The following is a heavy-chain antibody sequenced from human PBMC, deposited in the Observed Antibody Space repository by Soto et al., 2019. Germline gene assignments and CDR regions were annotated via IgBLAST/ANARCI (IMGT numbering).Heavy chain of an antibody. CDR3: ARHVGYYWYFDL. V-gene: IGHV3-66*04. Sequence: EVPLVESGGGLVQPGGSLRLSCAASGFTVSSSYMGWVRQAPGKGLEWVSSIYSGGNTYYADSVRGRFTISTDNSKDTLYLQMNSLRGDDTAMYYCARHVGYYWYFDLWGRGTLVTVSS. CDR2: IYSGGNT. J-gene: IGHJ2*01. D-gene: IGHD6-13*01. CDR1: GFTVSSSY.